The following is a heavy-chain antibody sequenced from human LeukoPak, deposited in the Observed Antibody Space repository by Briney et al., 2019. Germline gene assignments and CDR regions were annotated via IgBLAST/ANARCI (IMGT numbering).Heavy chain of an antibody. V-gene: IGHV4-61*02. CDR2: IYTSGST. J-gene: IGHJ4*02. D-gene: IGHD2-2*01. Sequence: SSETLSLTCTVSGGSISIGSYYWSWIRQPAGKGLEWIGRIYTSGSTNYNPSLKSRVTISVDTSKNQFSLKLSSVTAADTAVYYCATELVVPAAGRGPYFDYWGQGTLVTVSS. CDR1: GGSISIGSYY. CDR3: ATELVVPAAGRGPYFDY.